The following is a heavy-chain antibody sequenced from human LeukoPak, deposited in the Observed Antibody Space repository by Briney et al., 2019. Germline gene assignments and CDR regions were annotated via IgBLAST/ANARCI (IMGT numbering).Heavy chain of an antibody. V-gene: IGHV4-34*01. CDR1: GGSFSGYY. CDR2: INHSGST. Sequence: PSETLSLTCAVYGGSFSGYYWSWIRQPPGKGLEWIGEINHSGSTNYNPSLKSRVTISVDTSKNQFSLKLSSVTAADTAVYYCARGDRRYYYDSSGYRYFQHWGQGTLVTVSS. D-gene: IGHD3-22*01. CDR3: ARGDRRYYYDSSGYRYFQH. J-gene: IGHJ1*01.